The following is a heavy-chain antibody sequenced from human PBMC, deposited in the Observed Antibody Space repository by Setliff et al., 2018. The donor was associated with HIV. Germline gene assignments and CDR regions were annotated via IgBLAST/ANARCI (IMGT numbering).Heavy chain of an antibody. Sequence: PGGSLRLSCEASGFSFSDYYMSWVRQAPGKGLVWVSCINNDGSRTKYADSVKGRLTISRDNAKNTLYLQMDSLRSEDTAVYYCVTDIESHPYYNLDYWGQGTLVTVSS. CDR1: GFSFSDYY. CDR3: VTDIESHPYYNLDY. V-gene: IGHV3-74*03. D-gene: IGHD3-10*01. CDR2: INNDGSRT. J-gene: IGHJ4*02.